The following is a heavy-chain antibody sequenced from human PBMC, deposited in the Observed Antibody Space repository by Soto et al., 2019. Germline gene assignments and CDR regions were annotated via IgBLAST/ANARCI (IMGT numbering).Heavy chain of an antibody. V-gene: IGHV4-39*01. Sequence: ASETLSLTCTVSGGSISSSSYYWGWIRQPPGKGLEWIGSIYYSGSTYYNPSLKSRVTISVYTSKNQFSLKLSSVTAADTAVYYCASSGSYRAVHDWYFDLWGRGTLVTVSS. CDR3: ASSGSYRAVHDWYFDL. CDR1: GGSISSSSYY. J-gene: IGHJ2*01. D-gene: IGHD1-26*01. CDR2: IYYSGST.